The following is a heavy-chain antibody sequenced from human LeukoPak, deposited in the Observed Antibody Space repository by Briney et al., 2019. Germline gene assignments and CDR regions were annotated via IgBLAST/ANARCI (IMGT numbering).Heavy chain of an antibody. CDR1: GGSFSGYY. CDR3: ARASDFWSGYRDGGRYFDY. Sequence: SETLSLTCAVYGGSFSGYYWSWIRQPPGKGLEWIGYIYYSGSTNYNPSLKSRVTISVDTSKNQFSLQLSSVTAADTAVYYCARASDFWSGYRDGGRYFDYWGRGTLVTVSS. CDR2: IYYSGST. J-gene: IGHJ4*02. V-gene: IGHV4-59*01. D-gene: IGHD3-3*01.